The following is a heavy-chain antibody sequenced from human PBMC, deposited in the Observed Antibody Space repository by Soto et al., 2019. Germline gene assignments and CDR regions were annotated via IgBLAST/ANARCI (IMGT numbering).Heavy chain of an antibody. CDR3: ARQYIAAARYYYGMDV. CDR1: GYSFTSYW. J-gene: IGHJ6*02. Sequence: GGSLKISCKGSGYSFTSYWISWVRQMPGKGVEWMGRIDPSDSYTNYSPSFQGHVTISADKSISTAYLQWSSLKASDTAMYYCARQYIAAARYYYGMDVWGQGTTVTAP. CDR2: IDPSDSYT. D-gene: IGHD6-13*01. V-gene: IGHV5-10-1*01.